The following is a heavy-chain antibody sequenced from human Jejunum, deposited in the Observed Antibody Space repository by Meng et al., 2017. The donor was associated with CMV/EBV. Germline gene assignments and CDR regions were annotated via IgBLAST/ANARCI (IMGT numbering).Heavy chain of an antibody. CDR1: GRSISSNY. CDR3: ARVRSSSWYPLDY. D-gene: IGHD6-13*01. Sequence: VQVEESVPGLVKPSETYSHTCTVSGRSISSNYLRWVRQHPGEGLEWIGYIYYNGSPNFLVALKSRVTISVDTSKNQFSLKLTSVTAADTAVYYCARVRSSSWYPLDYWGQGTLVTVSS. V-gene: IGHV4-59*01. CDR2: IYYNGSP. J-gene: IGHJ4*02.